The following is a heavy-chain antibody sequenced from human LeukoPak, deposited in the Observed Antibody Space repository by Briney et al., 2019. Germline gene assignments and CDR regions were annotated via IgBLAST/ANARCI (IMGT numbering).Heavy chain of an antibody. CDR1: GGSISSYY. CDR3: AANYYYYMDV. Sequence: PSETLSLPCTVSGGSISSYYWSWIRQPPGKGLEWIGYIYTSGSTNYNPSLKSRVTISVDTPKNQFSLKLSSVTAADTAVYYCAANYYYYMDVWGKGTTVTVSS. J-gene: IGHJ6*03. CDR2: IYTSGST. V-gene: IGHV4-4*09.